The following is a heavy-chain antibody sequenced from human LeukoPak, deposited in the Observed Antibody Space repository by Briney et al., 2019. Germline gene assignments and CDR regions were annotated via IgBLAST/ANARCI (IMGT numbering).Heavy chain of an antibody. D-gene: IGHD3-22*01. CDR1: GGTFSSYA. Sequence: SVKVSCKASGGTFSSYAISWVRQAPGQGLEWMGGIIPIFGTANYAQKFQGRVTIATDESTSTAYMELSSPRSGDTAVYYCARAEYYDSSGYLGYYYYYMDVWSKGTTVTVSS. CDR3: ARAEYYDSSGYLGYYYYYMDV. CDR2: IIPIFGTA. V-gene: IGHV1-69*05. J-gene: IGHJ6*03.